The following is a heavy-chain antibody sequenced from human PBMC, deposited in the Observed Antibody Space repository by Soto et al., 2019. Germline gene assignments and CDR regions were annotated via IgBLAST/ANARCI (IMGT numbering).Heavy chain of an antibody. D-gene: IGHD3-10*01. CDR2: IIPIFGTA. CDR3: ARTGVSNYYYYGMDV. J-gene: IGHJ6*02. CDR1: GGTFSSYA. V-gene: IGHV1-69*13. Sequence: ASVKVSCKASGGTFSSYAISWVRQAPGQGLEWMGGIIPIFGTANYAQKFQGRVTITADESTSTAYMELSSLRSEDTAVYYCARTGVSNYYYYGMDVWGQGTTVTVSS.